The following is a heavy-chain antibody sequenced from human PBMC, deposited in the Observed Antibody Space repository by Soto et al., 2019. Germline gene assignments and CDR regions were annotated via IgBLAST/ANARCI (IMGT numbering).Heavy chain of an antibody. CDR3: ARDYYKYYDSSGYYRSPAY. CDR1: GFTFSTCS. J-gene: IGHJ4*02. Sequence: PGGSLRLSCAASGFTFSTCSMNWVRQAPGEGLEWVSYISSGSSTIYYADSVKGRFTISRDNSRNTLFLQMNSLRAEDTAVYYCARDYYKYYDSSGYYRSPAYWGQGTLVTVSS. V-gene: IGHV3-48*01. D-gene: IGHD3-22*01. CDR2: ISSGSSTI.